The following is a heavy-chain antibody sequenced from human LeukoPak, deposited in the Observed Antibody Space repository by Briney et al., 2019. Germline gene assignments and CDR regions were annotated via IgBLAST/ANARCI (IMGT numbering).Heavy chain of an antibody. V-gene: IGHV5-51*01. CDR3: TRHPTSTLNCYYMDV. J-gene: IGHJ6*03. CDR1: GYRFTSYW. CDR2: IYPGDSDT. Sequence: GESLKISCKGSGYRFTSYWIGWVRQMPGKGLEWMGIIYPGDSDTRYGPSFQGQVTISGDTSISTAYLQWSSLKASDTAMYYCTRHPTSTLNCYYMDVWGKGTTVTVSS. D-gene: IGHD2-2*01.